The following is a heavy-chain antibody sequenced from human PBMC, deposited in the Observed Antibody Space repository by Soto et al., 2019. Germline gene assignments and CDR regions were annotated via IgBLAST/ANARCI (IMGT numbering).Heavy chain of an antibody. CDR1: GFTFSNYA. D-gene: IGHD5-12*01. Sequence: QVQVVESGGGVVQPGRSLRLSCAASGFTFSNYAMHWVRQAPGKGLEWVAVMSYDGHYKYYADSVRGRFTISGDNSNNTLYLHMDSLRGEDTAIYYCAIDSVASRYYYYGMDVWGQGTTVTVSS. CDR2: MSYDGHYK. V-gene: IGHV3-30*03. J-gene: IGHJ6*02. CDR3: AIDSVASRYYYYGMDV.